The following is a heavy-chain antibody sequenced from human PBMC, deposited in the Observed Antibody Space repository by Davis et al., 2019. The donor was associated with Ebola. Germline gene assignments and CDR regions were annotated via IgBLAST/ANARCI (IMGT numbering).Heavy chain of an antibody. J-gene: IGHJ4*02. CDR2: ISAYNGNT. CDR1: GYTFTSYD. CDR3: AREHIAVAGYFDY. V-gene: IGHV1-18*01. Sequence: GESLKISCKASGYTFTSYDINWVRQAPGQGLEWMGWISAYNGNTNYAQKFQGRVTMTRDTSTSTVYMELSRLRSDDTAVYYCAREHIAVAGYFDYWGQGTLVTVSS. D-gene: IGHD6-19*01.